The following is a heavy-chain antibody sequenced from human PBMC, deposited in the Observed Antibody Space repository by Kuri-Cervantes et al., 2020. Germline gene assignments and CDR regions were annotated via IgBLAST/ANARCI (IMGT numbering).Heavy chain of an antibody. J-gene: IGHJ6*02. D-gene: IGHD6-19*01. CDR2: ISSSSSYI. CDR1: GFTFSSYS. Sequence: ESLKISCAASGFTFSSYSMNWVRQAPGKGLEWVSSISSSSSYIYYADSVKGRFTISRDNAKNSLYLQMNSLRAEDTAVYYCARDRLGSGWYRVTTYGMDVWGQGTTVTVSS. CDR3: ARDRLGSGWYRVTTYGMDV. V-gene: IGHV3-21*01.